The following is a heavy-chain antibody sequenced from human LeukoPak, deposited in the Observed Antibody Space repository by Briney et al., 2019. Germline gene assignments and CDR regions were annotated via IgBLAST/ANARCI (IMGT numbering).Heavy chain of an antibody. CDR2: IYSGGST. V-gene: IGHV3-53*01. CDR1: GFTVSSNY. Sequence: GGSLRLSCAASGFTVSSNYMSWVRQAPGKGLEWVSIIYSGGSTYYADSVKGRFTISRDNSKNTLCLQMNSLRAEDTAVYYCAREGIVGSTRDYWGQGTLVTVSS. D-gene: IGHD1-26*01. CDR3: AREGIVGSTRDY. J-gene: IGHJ4*02.